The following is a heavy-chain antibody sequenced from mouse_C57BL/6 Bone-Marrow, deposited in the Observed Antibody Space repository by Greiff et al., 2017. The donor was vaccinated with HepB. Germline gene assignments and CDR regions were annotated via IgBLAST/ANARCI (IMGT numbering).Heavy chain of an antibody. D-gene: IGHD1-1*01. Sequence: EVQGVESGGGLVQPKGSLKLSCAASGFTFNTYAMHWVRQAPGKGLEWVARIRSKSSNYATYYADSVKDRFTISRDDSQSRLYLQMNNLKTEDTAMYYCVRDYYGSSYWYFDVWGTGTTVTVSS. J-gene: IGHJ1*03. CDR1: GFTFNTYA. CDR3: VRDYYGSSYWYFDV. V-gene: IGHV10-3*01. CDR2: IRSKSSNYAT.